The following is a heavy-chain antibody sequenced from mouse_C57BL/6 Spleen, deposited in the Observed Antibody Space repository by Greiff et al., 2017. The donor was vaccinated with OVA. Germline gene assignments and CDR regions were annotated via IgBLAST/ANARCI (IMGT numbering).Heavy chain of an antibody. CDR2: INPNNGGT. D-gene: IGHD2-5*01. J-gene: IGHJ3*01. CDR3: ARADYSNYGGFAD. V-gene: IGHV1-18*01. CDR1: GYTFTDYN. Sequence: VQLQQSGPELVKPGASVKIPCKASGYTFTDYNMDWVKQSHGKSLEWIGDINPNNGGTIYNQKFKGKATLTVDKSSSTAYMELRSLTSEDTAVYYCARADYSNYGGFADWGQGTLVTVSA.